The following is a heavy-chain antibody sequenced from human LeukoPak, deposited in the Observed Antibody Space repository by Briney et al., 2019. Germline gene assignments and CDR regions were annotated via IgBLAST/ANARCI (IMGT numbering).Heavy chain of an antibody. V-gene: IGHV1-2*02. CDR2: INPNSGGT. CDR1: GYTFTGYY. CDR3: ARDRPPYDSSGYPSDY. Sequence: ASVKVSCKASGYTFTGYYMHWVRQAPGQGVEWMGWINPNSGGTNYAQKFQGRVTMTRDTSISTAYMELSRLRSDDTAVYYCARDRPPYDSSGYPSDYWGQGTLVTVSS. D-gene: IGHD3-22*01. J-gene: IGHJ4*02.